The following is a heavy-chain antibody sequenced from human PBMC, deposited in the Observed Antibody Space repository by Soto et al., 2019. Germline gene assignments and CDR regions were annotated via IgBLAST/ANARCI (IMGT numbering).Heavy chain of an antibody. CDR2: IIPIFGTA. V-gene: IGHV1-69*12. CDR3: ARALTTMFGELSTYGMDV. J-gene: IGHJ6*02. D-gene: IGHD3-10*02. CDR1: GGTFSSYA. Sequence: QVQLVQSGAEVKKPGSSVKVSCKASGGTFSSYAISWVRQAPGQGLEWMGGIIPIFGTANYAQKFQGRVTITADXXTXTXXMELSSLRSEDTAVYYCARALTTMFGELSTYGMDVWGQGTTVTVSS.